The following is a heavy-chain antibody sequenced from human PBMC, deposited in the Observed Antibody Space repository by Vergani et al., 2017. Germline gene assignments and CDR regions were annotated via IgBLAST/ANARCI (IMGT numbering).Heavy chain of an antibody. Sequence: EVHLVQSGAEVKKPGESLKISCKGSGYTFTSNWIGWVRQMPGKGLEWMGIIYPGDSDTRYSPSFQGQVTISADKSISTAYLQWSSLKASDTAMYYCARLGRRWELLEYFDYWGQGTLVTVSS. J-gene: IGHJ4*02. V-gene: IGHV5-51*03. CDR2: IYPGDSDT. CDR3: ARLGRRWELLEYFDY. CDR1: GYTFTSNW. D-gene: IGHD1-26*01.